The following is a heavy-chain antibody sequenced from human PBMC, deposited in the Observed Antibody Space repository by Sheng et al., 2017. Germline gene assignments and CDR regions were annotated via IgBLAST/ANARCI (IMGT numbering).Heavy chain of an antibody. CDR2: IRYDGNNK. Sequence: QVQLVESGGGVVQPGGSLRLSCAASGFAFSTYGMHWVRQAPGRGLEWVAFIRYDGNNKYYADSVKGRFTISRDNSKNTLYLQMNSLRAEDTAVFYCARKTGNWDYFDYWGQGTLVTDLL. V-gene: IGHV3-30*02. CDR1: GFAFSTYG. D-gene: IGHD7-27*01. J-gene: IGHJ4*02. CDR3: ARKTGNWDYFDY.